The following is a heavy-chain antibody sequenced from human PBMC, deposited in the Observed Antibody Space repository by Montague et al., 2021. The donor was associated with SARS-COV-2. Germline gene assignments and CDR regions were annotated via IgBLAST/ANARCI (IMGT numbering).Heavy chain of an antibody. V-gene: IGHV4-34*01. CDR1: GGSLSGYY. J-gene: IGHJ6*02. D-gene: IGHD2-2*01. CDR3: VRVPYRLLFVPRYYGMDA. Sequence: SETLSLTCAVYGGSLSGYYWSWIRQPPGEGLEWIAEISHSGSTSYNPSLKSRVTISVDTSKNQFSLKLSSATAADTAVYYCVRVPYRLLFVPRYYGMDAWGQGTTVTVSS. CDR2: ISHSGST.